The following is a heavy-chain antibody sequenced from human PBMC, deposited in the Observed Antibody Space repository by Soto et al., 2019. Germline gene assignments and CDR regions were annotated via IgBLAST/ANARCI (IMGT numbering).Heavy chain of an antibody. CDR3: ARDSTYYDFWSGSQNWFDP. CDR1: GFTFSSYG. J-gene: IGHJ5*02. Sequence: GGSLRLSCAASGFTFSSYGMHWVRQAPGKGLEWVAVIWYDGSNKYYADSVKGRFTISRDNSRNTLYLQMNSLRAEDTAVYYCARDSTYYDFWSGSQNWFDPWGQGTLVTVSS. CDR2: IWYDGSNK. V-gene: IGHV3-33*01. D-gene: IGHD3-3*01.